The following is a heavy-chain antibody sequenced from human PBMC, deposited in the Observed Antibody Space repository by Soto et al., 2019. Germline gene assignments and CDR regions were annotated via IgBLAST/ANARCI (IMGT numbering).Heavy chain of an antibody. CDR3: ARGPPVCYCSSSYYCYYMDV. V-gene: IGHV4-59*01. Sequence: SETLSLTCTVSGGSISSYYWSWIRQPPGKGLEWIGYIYYSGSTKYNPSLKSRVTISADTSKNEFSLKLSSVTAADTAVYDCARGPPVCYCSSSYYCYYMDVWGKGTPVTVSS. CDR1: GGSISSYY. CDR2: IYYSGST. D-gene: IGHD2-15*01. J-gene: IGHJ6*03.